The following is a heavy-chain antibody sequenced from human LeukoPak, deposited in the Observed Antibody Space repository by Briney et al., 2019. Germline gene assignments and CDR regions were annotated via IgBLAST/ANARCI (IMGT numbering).Heavy chain of an antibody. CDR1: GFTFSSYA. J-gene: IGHJ4*02. CDR3: ARAYCSGGSCTTRPHLAY. Sequence: PGGSLRLSCAASGFTFSSYAMHWVRQAPGKGLEWVAVISYDGSNKYYADSVKGRFTISRDNSKNTLYLQMNSLRAEDTAVHYCARAYCSGGSCTTRPHLAYWGQGTLVTVSS. CDR2: ISYDGSNK. V-gene: IGHV3-30-3*01. D-gene: IGHD2-15*01.